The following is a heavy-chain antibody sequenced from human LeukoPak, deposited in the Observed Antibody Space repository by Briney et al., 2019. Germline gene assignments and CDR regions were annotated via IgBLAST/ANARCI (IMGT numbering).Heavy chain of an antibody. D-gene: IGHD3-3*01. CDR2: MNPNSGNT. CDR3: ARANYDFWSGQGKDNWFDP. CDR1: GYTFTSYD. J-gene: IGHJ5*02. Sequence: ASVKVSCKASGYTFTSYDINWVRQATGQGLEWMGWMNPNSGNTGYAQKFQGRVTMTRNTSISTAYMELSSLRSEDTAVYYCARANYDFWSGQGKDNWFDPWSQGTLVTVSS. V-gene: IGHV1-8*01.